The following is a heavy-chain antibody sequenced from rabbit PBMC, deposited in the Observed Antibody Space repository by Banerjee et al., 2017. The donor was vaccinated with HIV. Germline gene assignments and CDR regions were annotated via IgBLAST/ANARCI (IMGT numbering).Heavy chain of an antibody. CDR1: GFSFSSSYY. J-gene: IGHJ4*01. Sequence: QSLEESGGDLVKPGASLTLTCTASGFSFSSSYYMCWVRQAPGKGLEWIGCIYGGSSGSTYYANWAKGRFTISKTSSTTVTLQMTSLTAADTATYFCARCAYNSGYYNLWGPGTLVTVS. D-gene: IGHD1-1*01. V-gene: IGHV1S40*01. CDR3: ARCAYNSGYYNL. CDR2: IYGGSSGST.